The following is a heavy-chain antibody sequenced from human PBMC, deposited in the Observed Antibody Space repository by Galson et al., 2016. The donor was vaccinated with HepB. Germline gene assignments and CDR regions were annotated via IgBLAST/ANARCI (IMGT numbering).Heavy chain of an antibody. V-gene: IGHV6-1*01. J-gene: IGHJ5*02. CDR3: ARVRCSTFRCQNWFDP. CDR1: GDSVSSNSAA. Sequence: CAISGDSVSSNSAAWTWIRQSPLRGLEWLGRTYYRSKWYNDYAVSMKSRISIHPDKSKNQFSLQLNSVTPEGTAVYYCARVRCSTFRCQNWFDPWGQGTLVTVSS. CDR2: TYYRSKWYN. D-gene: IGHD2/OR15-2a*01.